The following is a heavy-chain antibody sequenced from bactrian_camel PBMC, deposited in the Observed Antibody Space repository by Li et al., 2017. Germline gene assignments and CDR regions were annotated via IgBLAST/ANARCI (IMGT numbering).Heavy chain of an antibody. D-gene: IGHD3*01. Sequence: HVQLVESGGASVQTGGSLRLSCAASGNIASSYCMGWFRQAPGKEREGVAAMYIGGTSIFYVDSVKGRFTISQDNANGTLYLQMDSLRPEDTAMYYCAAETAPCRHISMVRSAFYWGQGTQVTVS. CDR1: GNIASSYC. CDR2: MYIGGTSI. CDR3: AAETAPCRHISMVRSAFY. V-gene: IGHV3S54*01. J-gene: IGHJ4*01.